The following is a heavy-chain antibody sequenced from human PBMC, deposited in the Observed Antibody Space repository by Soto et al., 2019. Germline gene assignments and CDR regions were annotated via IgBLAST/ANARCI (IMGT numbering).Heavy chain of an antibody. CDR3: ARALMRYCSSTSCHYWYFDL. D-gene: IGHD2-2*01. CDR1: GGTFSSYA. V-gene: IGHV1-69*01. CDR2: IIPIFGTA. Sequence: QVQLVQSGAEVKKPGSSVKVSCKASGGTFSSYAISWVRQAPGQGLEWMGGIIPIFGTANYAQKFQGRVTITADESTSTAYMELSSLRSEDTAVYYCARALMRYCSSTSCHYWYFDLWGRGPLVTVSS. J-gene: IGHJ2*01.